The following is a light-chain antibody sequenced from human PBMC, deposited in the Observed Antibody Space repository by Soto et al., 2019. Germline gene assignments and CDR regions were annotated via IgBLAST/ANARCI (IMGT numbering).Light chain of an antibody. J-gene: IGLJ1*01. CDR2: DDS. V-gene: IGLV2-11*01. Sequence: QSALTQPRSVSGSPGQSVTISCTGTSSDVGGYNYVSWYQQHPGKAPKLMIYDDSKRPSGVPDRFSGSKSGNTASLTIYGLQAEDEADYYCCSYAGSNYVFGTGTKVTVL. CDR3: CSYAGSNYV. CDR1: SSDVGGYNY.